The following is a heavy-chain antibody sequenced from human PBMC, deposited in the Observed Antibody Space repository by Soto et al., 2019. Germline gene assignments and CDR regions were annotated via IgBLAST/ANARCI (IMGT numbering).Heavy chain of an antibody. Sequence: PGGSLRLSCAASGFTFRSYGMHWVRQALGKGLEWVAVISYDGSKKYYADSVKGRFTISRDNSKNTLYLQMNSLRAEDTAVYHCAKSMYNSSPHYYGMDVWGQGTTVTVSS. CDR1: GFTFRSYG. D-gene: IGHD6-13*01. J-gene: IGHJ6*02. CDR2: ISYDGSKK. V-gene: IGHV3-30*18. CDR3: AKSMYNSSPHYYGMDV.